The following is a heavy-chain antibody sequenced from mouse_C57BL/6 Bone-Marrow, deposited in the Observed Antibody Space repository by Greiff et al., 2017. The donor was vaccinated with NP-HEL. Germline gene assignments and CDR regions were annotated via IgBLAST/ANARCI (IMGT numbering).Heavy chain of an antibody. CDR1: GYAFSSSW. CDR2: IYPGDGDT. CDR3: AVVAYYYAMDY. V-gene: IGHV1-82*01. D-gene: IGHD1-1*01. Sequence: VQLQQSGPELVKPGASVKISCKASGYAFSSSWMNWVKQRPGKGLEWIGRIYPGDGDTNYNGKFKGKATLTADKSSSTAYMQLSSLTSEDSAVYFCAVVAYYYAMDYWGQGTSVTVSS. J-gene: IGHJ4*01.